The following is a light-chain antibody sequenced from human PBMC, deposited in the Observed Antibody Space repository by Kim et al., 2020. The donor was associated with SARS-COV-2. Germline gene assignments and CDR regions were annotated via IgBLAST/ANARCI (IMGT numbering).Light chain of an antibody. CDR2: EVS. CDR1: SSDVGGYNS. J-gene: IGLJ2*01. V-gene: IGLV2-14*01. CDR3: SSYTSSSTLV. Sequence: GQSITISCAGTSSDVGGYNSVSWYQQHPGKAPKLMIYEVSNRPSGVSNRFSGSKSGNTASLTISGLQAEDEADYYCSSYTSSSTLVFGGGTQLTVL.